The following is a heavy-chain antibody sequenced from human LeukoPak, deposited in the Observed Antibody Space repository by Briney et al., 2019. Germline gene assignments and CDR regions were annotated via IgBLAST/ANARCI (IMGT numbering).Heavy chain of an antibody. Sequence: ASVKVSCKASGYTFTSYYMHWVRQAPGQGLEWMGIINPSGGSTSYAQKFQGRVTMTRDTSTSTVYMELSSLRSEDTAVYYCARARRFGVVINYFDYWAREPWSPSPQ. CDR2: INPSGGST. V-gene: IGHV1-46*01. J-gene: IGHJ4*02. CDR1: GYTFTSYY. D-gene: IGHD3-3*01. CDR3: ARARRFGVVINYFDY.